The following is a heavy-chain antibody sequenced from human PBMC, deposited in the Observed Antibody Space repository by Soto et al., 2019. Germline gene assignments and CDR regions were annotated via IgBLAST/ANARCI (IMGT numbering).Heavy chain of an antibody. CDR3: AKGQHCSSTSCYFYYYGMDV. D-gene: IGHD2-2*01. J-gene: IGHJ6*02. V-gene: IGHV3-30*18. CDR1: GLTFISYG. CDR2: ISYDGSNK. Sequence: PGGSHRHSSTSSGLTFISYGMHWVRQATGKGLEWVAVISYDGSNKYYADSVKGRLTISRDNSKKMLYLQMNSLRPEDTAVYYCAKGQHCSSTSCYFYYYGMDVWGQGTKVTVSS.